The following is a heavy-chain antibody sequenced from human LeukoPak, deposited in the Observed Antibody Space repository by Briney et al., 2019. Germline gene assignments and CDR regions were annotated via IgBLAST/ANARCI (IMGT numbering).Heavy chain of an antibody. CDR1: GYTFTSYG. CDR3: ARDGGYPGYNWFDP. D-gene: IGHD2-15*01. V-gene: IGHV1-18*01. J-gene: IGHJ5*02. Sequence: ASVKVSCKASGYTFTSYGISWVRQAPGQGLEWMGWISAYNGNTNYARKLQGRVTMTTDTSTSTAYMELRSLRSDDTAVYYCARDGGYPGYNWFDPWGQGTLDTVSS. CDR2: ISAYNGNT.